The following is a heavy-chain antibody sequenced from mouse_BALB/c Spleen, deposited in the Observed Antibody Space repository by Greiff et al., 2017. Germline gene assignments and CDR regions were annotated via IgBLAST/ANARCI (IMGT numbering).Heavy chain of an antibody. V-gene: IGHV5-12-1*01. J-gene: IGHJ2*01. CDR1: GFAFSSYD. CDR2: ISSGGGST. CDR3: ARHDWDGNWDFDY. D-gene: IGHD4-1*01. Sequence: EVQVVESGGGLVKPGGSLKLSCAASGFAFSSYDMSWVRQTPGKRLEWVAYISSGGGSTYYPDTVKGRFTISRDNAKNTLYLQMSSLKSEDTAMYYCARHDWDGNWDFDYWGQGTTLTGSS.